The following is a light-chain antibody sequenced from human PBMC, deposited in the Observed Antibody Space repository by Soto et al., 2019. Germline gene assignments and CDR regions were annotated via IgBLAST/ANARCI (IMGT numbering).Light chain of an antibody. Sequence: EIVLTQSPGTLSLSPGERATLSCRASQSISSSYLAWYQQKPGQAPRLLMYGASSRATGIPDRFSGSGSGTDFTLTISRLEPEDVAVYYCLQYGSSPPFTFGPGTKVDIK. J-gene: IGKJ3*01. CDR1: QSISSSY. V-gene: IGKV3-20*01. CDR3: LQYGSSPPFT. CDR2: GAS.